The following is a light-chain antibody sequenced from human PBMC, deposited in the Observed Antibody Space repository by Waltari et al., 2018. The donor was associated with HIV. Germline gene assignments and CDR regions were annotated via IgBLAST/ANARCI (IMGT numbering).Light chain of an antibody. CDR3: NSYTSSSTLVV. Sequence: QSALTQPASVSGSPGQSITISCTGTSSDVGGYNYVPWYQQHPGKAPKLIIYEVSNRPSGVSNRFSGSKSGNTASLTISGLQPEDEADYYCNSYTSSSTLVVFGGGTKLTVL. CDR2: EVS. CDR1: SSDVGGYNY. J-gene: IGLJ2*01. V-gene: IGLV2-14*01.